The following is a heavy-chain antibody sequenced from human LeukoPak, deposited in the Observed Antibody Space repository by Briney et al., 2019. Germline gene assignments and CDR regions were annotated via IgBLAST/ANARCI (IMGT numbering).Heavy chain of an antibody. J-gene: IGHJ4*02. V-gene: IGHV3-30-3*01. CDR3: ARDKGRFLEWLSNAFDI. Sequence: GGSLRLSCAASGFTFSSYAMHWVRQAPGKGLEWVAVISYDGSNKYYADSVKGRFTISRDNSKNTLYLQMNSLRAEDTAVYYCARDKGRFLEWLSNAFDIWGQGTLVTVSS. CDR1: GFTFSSYA. CDR2: ISYDGSNK. D-gene: IGHD3-3*01.